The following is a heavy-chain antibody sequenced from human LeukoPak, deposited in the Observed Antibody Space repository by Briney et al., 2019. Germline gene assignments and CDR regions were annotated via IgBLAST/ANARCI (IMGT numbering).Heavy chain of an antibody. Sequence: GGSLRLSCAASGFTFNTYAMSWVRQAPGKGLEWVSGISASGGSTYYADSVKGRFTISRDNSKNTLYLQMNSLRAEDTAVYYCAKQHAATGGYFDYWGQGTLVTVSS. V-gene: IGHV3-23*01. D-gene: IGHD6-25*01. CDR1: GFTFNTYA. CDR3: AKQHAATGGYFDY. CDR2: ISASGGST. J-gene: IGHJ4*02.